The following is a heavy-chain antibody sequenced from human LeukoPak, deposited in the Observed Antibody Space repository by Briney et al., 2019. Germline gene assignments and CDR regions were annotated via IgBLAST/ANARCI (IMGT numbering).Heavy chain of an antibody. D-gene: IGHD6-19*01. V-gene: IGHV1-46*01. J-gene: IGHJ4*02. CDR3: ARGAVAGTDTPDY. CDR1: GYTFTSHY. Sequence: ASVKVSCKASGYTFTSHYMHWVRQAPGQGLEWMGIVNPGGGSTSYAQKFQGRVTMTRDTSTSTVYMELSSLRSEDTAVYYCARGAVAGTDTPDYWGQGTLVTVSS. CDR2: VNPGGGST.